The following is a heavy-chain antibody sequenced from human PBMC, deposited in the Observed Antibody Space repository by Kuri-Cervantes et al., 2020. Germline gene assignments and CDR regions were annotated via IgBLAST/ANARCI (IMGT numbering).Heavy chain of an antibody. CDR1: GFTFSGYA. V-gene: IGHV3-23*01. CDR2: ISGSGGST. Sequence: GGSLRLSCAASGFTFSGYAMSWVRQAPGKGLEWVSAISGSGGSTYYADSVKGRFTISRDNSKNTLYLQMNSLRAEDTAVYYCASQPGRLYYFDYWGQGTLVTVSS. J-gene: IGHJ4*02. CDR3: ASQPGRLYYFDY.